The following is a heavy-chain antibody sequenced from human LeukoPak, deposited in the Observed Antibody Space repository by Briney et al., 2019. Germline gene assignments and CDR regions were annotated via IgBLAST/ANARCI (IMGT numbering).Heavy chain of an antibody. Sequence: GSSVKVSCKASGGTFSSYAISWVRQAPGQGLEWMGGIIPIFGTANYAQKFQGRVTITRDTSASTAYMELSSLRSEDTAVYYCARPSYCSGGSCPGGYYGMDVWGQGTTVTVSS. V-gene: IGHV1-69*05. CDR3: ARPSYCSGGSCPGGYYGMDV. D-gene: IGHD2-15*01. CDR2: IIPIFGTA. CDR1: GGTFSSYA. J-gene: IGHJ6*02.